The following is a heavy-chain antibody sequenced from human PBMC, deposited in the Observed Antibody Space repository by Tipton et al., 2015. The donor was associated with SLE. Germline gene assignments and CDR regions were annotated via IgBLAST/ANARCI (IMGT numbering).Heavy chain of an antibody. V-gene: IGHV4-4*07. J-gene: IGHJ4*02. CDR1: GGSISSYY. D-gene: IGHD3-10*01. Sequence: TLSLTCTVSGGSISSYYWRWIRQPAGKGLEWIGRIYTSGSTSYNPSLTSRVTISVDTSKSQFSLKLSSVTAADTAVYYCARGRAGRITMVRGVITLYYFDYWGQGTLVTVSS. CDR2: IYTSGST. CDR3: ARGRAGRITMVRGVITLYYFDY.